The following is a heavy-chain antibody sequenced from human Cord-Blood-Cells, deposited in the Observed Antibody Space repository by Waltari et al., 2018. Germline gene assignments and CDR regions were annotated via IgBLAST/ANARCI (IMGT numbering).Heavy chain of an antibody. CDR3: ARESPYGSGSYYFDY. CDR2: IYTSGST. CDR1: GCSLSSGLYY. V-gene: IGHV4-61*09. D-gene: IGHD3-10*01. J-gene: IGHJ4*02. Sequence: QVQLQESGPGLVKPSQTLSLTRTVSGCSLSSGLYYWSWIRQPAGKGLEWIGYIYTSGSTNYNPSLKSRVTISVDTSKNQFSLKLSSVTAADTAVYYCARESPYGSGSYYFDYWGQGTLVTVSS.